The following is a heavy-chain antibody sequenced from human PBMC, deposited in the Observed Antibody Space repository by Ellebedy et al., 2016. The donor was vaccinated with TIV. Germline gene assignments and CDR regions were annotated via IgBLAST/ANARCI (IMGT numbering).Heavy chain of an antibody. D-gene: IGHD5-12*01. CDR2: TDPSGGST. J-gene: IGHJ4*02. Sequence: AASVKVSCKASGYTFSSNYMHWVRQAPGQGLEWMRITDPSGGSTNYAQKFQGRVTMTRDTSTSTVYMELSSLRSEDTAVYNCARRSSAYALDYWGQGTLVTVSS. CDR3: ARRSSAYALDY. CDR1: GYTFSSNY. V-gene: IGHV1-46*01.